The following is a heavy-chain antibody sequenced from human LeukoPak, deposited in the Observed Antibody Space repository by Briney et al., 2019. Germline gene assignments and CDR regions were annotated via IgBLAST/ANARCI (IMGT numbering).Heavy chain of an antibody. Sequence: PGRSLRLSCAASGFTFSSYGMHWVRQAPGKGLAWVAVISYDGSNKYYADSVKGRFTISRDNSKNTLYLQMNSLRAEDTAVYYCAKDRHYYYDSSGYRNWFDPWGQGTLVTVSS. CDR3: AKDRHYYYDSSGYRNWFDP. CDR1: GFTFSSYG. J-gene: IGHJ5*02. CDR2: ISYDGSNK. V-gene: IGHV3-30*18. D-gene: IGHD3-22*01.